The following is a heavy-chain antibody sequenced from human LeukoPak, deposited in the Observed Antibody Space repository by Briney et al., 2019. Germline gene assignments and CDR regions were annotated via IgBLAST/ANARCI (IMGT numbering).Heavy chain of an antibody. CDR3: AREGSVTGFDF. CDR1: GGSISSGDYY. J-gene: IGHJ4*02. CDR2: IHYGGST. D-gene: IGHD6-19*01. Sequence: PSQTLSLTCTVSGGSISSGDYYWGWIRQPPGKGLEWVGSIHYGGSTYYNPSLKSRVTISVDTSKNQFSLKVSSVTVADTAVYYCAREGSVTGFDFWGQGTLVTVSS. V-gene: IGHV4-39*07.